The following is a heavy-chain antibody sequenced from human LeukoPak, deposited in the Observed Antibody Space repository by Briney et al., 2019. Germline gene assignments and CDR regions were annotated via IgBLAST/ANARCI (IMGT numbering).Heavy chain of an antibody. CDR2: IYYSGST. Sequence: SETLSLTCTVSGGSVSSGSYYWSWIRQPPGKGLEWIGYIYYSGSTNYNPSLKSRVTISVDTSKNQFSLKLSSVTAADTAVYYCAKVGLDYSSSWYEDNWFDPWGQGTLVTVSS. CDR1: GGSVSSGSYY. D-gene: IGHD6-13*01. J-gene: IGHJ5*02. V-gene: IGHV4-61*01. CDR3: AKVGLDYSSSWYEDNWFDP.